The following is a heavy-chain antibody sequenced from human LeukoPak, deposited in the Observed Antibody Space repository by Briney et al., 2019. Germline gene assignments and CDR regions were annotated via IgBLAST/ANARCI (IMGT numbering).Heavy chain of an antibody. D-gene: IGHD3-3*01. CDR1: GGTFSSYT. V-gene: IGHV1-69*02. CDR3: GRVNKPGFWSGYPGGAFDP. CDR2: IIPILGIA. Sequence: ASVKVSCKASGGTFSSYTISWVRQAPGQGLEWMGRIIPILGIANYAQKFQGRVTITAEKSTSTAYMELSSLRSEDTAVYYCGRVNKPGFWSGYPGGAFDPWGQGTLVTVSS. J-gene: IGHJ5*02.